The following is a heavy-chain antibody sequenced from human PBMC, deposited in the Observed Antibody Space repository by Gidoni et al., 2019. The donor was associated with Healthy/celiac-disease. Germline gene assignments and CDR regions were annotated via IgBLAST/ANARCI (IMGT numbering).Heavy chain of an antibody. CDR3: AKASRLRYFDWSHDY. D-gene: IGHD3-9*01. V-gene: IGHV3-23*01. CDR1: GFAFSSYA. Sequence: EVQLLESGGGLVQPGGSLRLSCAASGFAFSSYAMSWVRQAPGKGLEWVSAISGSGGSIYYADSVKGRFTISRDNSKNTLYLQMNSLRAEDTAVYYCAKASRLRYFDWSHDYWGQGTLVTVSS. J-gene: IGHJ4*02. CDR2: ISGSGGSI.